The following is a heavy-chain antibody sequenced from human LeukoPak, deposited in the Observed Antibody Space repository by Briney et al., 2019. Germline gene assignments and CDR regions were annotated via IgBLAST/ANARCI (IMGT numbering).Heavy chain of an antibody. CDR3: ARSRVWSDYWGYFDY. CDR1: GGSIIGYY. CDR2: IYHSGST. V-gene: IGHV4-59*01. J-gene: IGHJ4*02. Sequence: TSETLSLTCTVSGGSIIGYYWNWIRQPPGKGLDWIGYIYHSGSTNYNPSLKSRVTISVDTSKTQISLKLRAVTAADTAVYYCARSRVWSDYWGYFDYWGQGTLVTVSS. D-gene: IGHD3-3*01.